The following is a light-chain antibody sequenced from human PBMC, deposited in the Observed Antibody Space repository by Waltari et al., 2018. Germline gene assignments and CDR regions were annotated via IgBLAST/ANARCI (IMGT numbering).Light chain of an antibody. CDR1: QSISTW. CDR3: QQYYNLWT. V-gene: IGKV1-5*03. Sequence: DIQMTQSPYTLSASVGDRVTITCRASQSISTWLAWFQQKPGKAPKRLIFKASSLESGVPSRFSGSGSGTEFTLTINSLQPDDFATYYCQQYYNLWTFGQGTKVEIK. J-gene: IGKJ1*01. CDR2: KAS.